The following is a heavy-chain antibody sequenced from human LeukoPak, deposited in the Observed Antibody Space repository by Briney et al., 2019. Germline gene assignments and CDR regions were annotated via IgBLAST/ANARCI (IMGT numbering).Heavy chain of an antibody. CDR3: ARGAPGYYYGMDV. J-gene: IGHJ6*02. V-gene: IGHV1-69*13. Sequence: GASVKASCKASGGTFSSYAISWVRQAPGQGLEWMGGIIPIFGTANYAQKFQGRVTITADESTSTAYMELSSLRSEDTAVYYCARGAPGYYYGMDVWGQGTTVTVSS. CDR1: GGTFSSYA. CDR2: IIPIFGTA.